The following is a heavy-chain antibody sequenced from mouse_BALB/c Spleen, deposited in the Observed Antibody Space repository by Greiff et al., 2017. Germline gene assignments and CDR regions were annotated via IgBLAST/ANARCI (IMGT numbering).Heavy chain of an antibody. CDR3: AREESTATAWFAY. CDR2: ILPGSGST. Sequence: VQLQQSGAELMKPGASLKISCKATGYTFSSYWIEWVKQRPGHGLEWIGEILPGSGSTNYNEKFKGKATFTADTSSNTAYMQLSSLTSEDSAVYDCAREESTATAWFAYWGQGTLVTVSA. V-gene: IGHV1-9*01. J-gene: IGHJ3*01. D-gene: IGHD1-2*01. CDR1: GYTFSSYW.